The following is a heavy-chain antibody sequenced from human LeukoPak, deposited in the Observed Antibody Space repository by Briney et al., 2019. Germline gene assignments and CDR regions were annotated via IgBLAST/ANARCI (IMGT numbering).Heavy chain of an antibody. J-gene: IGHJ4*02. CDR2: IKSKTDGGTT. V-gene: IGHV3-15*01. CDR3: TTALGTYSSSWYVYDY. D-gene: IGHD6-13*01. CDR1: GFTFSNAW. Sequence: GGSLRLSCAASGFTFSNAWMSWVRQAPGKGLEWVGRIKSKTDGGTTDYAAPVKGRFTISRDDSKNRLYLQMSSLKTEDTAVYYCTTALGTYSSSWYVYDYWGQGTLVTVSS.